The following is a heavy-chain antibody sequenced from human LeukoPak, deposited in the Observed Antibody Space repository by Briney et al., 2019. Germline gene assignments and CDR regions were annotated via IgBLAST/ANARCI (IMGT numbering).Heavy chain of an antibody. V-gene: IGHV3-21*01. CDR2: ISSSSSYI. J-gene: IGHJ3*02. Sequence: GGSLRLSRAASGFTFSSCSMNWVRQAPGKGLEWVSSISSSSSYIYYADSVKGRFTISRDNAENSLYLQMNSLRAEDTAVYYCARPDEQQLVRYAFDIWGQGTMVTVSS. CDR3: ARPDEQQLVRYAFDI. CDR1: GFTFSSCS. D-gene: IGHD6-13*01.